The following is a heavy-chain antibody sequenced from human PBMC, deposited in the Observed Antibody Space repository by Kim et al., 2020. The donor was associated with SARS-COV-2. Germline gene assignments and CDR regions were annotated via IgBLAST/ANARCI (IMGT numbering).Heavy chain of an antibody. D-gene: IGHD3-9*01. J-gene: IGHJ4*02. V-gene: IGHV4-4*07. Sequence: HPPLKSRVTMSVDTSKNQFSLKLSSVTAADTAVYYCASWDPYDILTGYALWGQGTLVTVSS. CDR3: ASWDPYDILTGYAL.